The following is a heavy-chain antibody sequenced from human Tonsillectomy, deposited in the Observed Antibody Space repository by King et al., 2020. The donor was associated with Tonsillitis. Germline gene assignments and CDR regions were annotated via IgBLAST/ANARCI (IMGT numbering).Heavy chain of an antibody. D-gene: IGHD3-10*01. CDR1: GGSISSSSYY. Sequence: QLQESGPGLVKPSETLSLTCTVSGGSISSSSYYWGWIRQPPGKGLEWIGSIYYSGSTYYNPSLKSRVTISVDTSKNQFPLKLSSVTAADTAVYYCARLEFFPNYGMDVWGQGTTVTVSS. J-gene: IGHJ6*02. CDR2: IYYSGST. CDR3: ARLEFFPNYGMDV. V-gene: IGHV4-39*06.